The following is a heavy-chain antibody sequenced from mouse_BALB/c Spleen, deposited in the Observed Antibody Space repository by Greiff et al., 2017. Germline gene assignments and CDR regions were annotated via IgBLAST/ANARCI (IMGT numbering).Heavy chain of an antibody. CDR2: ISYSGST. D-gene: IGHD4-1*01. V-gene: IGHV3-8*02. J-gene: IGHJ2*01. CDR1: GDSITSGY. CDR3: ARITGRVPAYFDY. Sequence: EVKLVESGPSLVKPSQTLSLTCSVTGDSITSGYWNWIRKFPGNKLEYMGYISYSGSTYYNPSLKSRISITRDTSKNQYYLQLNSVTTEDTATYYCARITGRVPAYFDYWGQGTTLTVSS.